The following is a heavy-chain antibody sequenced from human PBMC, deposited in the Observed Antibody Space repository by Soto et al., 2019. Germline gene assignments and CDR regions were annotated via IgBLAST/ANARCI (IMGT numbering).Heavy chain of an antibody. CDR1: GFTFSSYA. V-gene: IGHV3-23*01. J-gene: IGHJ4*02. Sequence: GWSLRLSCAASGFTFSSYAMSWVRQAPGKGLEWVSAISGSGGSTYYADSVKGRFTISRDNSKNTLYLQMNSLRAEDTAVYYCAKDLSMAVAGYFDYWGQGTLVTVSS. CDR2: ISGSGGST. CDR3: AKDLSMAVAGYFDY. D-gene: IGHD6-19*01.